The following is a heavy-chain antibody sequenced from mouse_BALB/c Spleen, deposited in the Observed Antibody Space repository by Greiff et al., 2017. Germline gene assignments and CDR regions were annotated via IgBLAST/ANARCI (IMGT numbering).Heavy chain of an antibody. D-gene: IGHD2-2*01. CDR1: GYTFTSYY. CDR3: ARGGYGMDY. V-gene: IGHV1S56*01. Sequence: VQLQESGPELVKPGASVRISCKASGYTFTSYYIHWVKQRPGQGLEWIGWIYPGNVNTKYNEKFKGKATLTADKSSSTAYMQLSSLTSEDSAVYFCARGGYGMDYWGQGTSVTVSS. J-gene: IGHJ4*01. CDR2: IYPGNVNT.